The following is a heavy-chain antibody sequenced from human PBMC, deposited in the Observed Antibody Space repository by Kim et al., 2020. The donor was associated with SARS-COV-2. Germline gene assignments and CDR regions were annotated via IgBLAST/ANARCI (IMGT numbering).Heavy chain of an antibody. V-gene: IGHV1-18*01. J-gene: IGHJ4*02. CDR3: ARDLGYCSSTSCWEVDY. Sequence: ASVKVSCKASGYTFTSYGISWVRQAPGQGLEWMGWISAYNGNTNYAQKLQGRVTMTTDTSTSTAYMELRSLRSDDTAVYYCARDLGYCSSTSCWEVDYWGQGTLVTVSS. CDR2: ISAYNGNT. D-gene: IGHD2-2*01. CDR1: GYTFTSYG.